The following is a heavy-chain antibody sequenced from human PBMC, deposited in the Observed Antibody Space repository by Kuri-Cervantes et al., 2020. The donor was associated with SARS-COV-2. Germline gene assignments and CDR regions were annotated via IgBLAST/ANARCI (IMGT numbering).Heavy chain of an antibody. V-gene: IGHV4-30-2*01. CDR1: GGSISSGGYY. Sequence: SETLSLTCTVSGGSISSGGYYWSWIRQPPGKGLEWIGYIYHSGRAYYNPSLKSRVTISVDRSKNQFSLKLSSVTAADTAVYYCARDSRVGIAAAGLYYWGQGTLVTVSS. CDR3: ARDSRVGIAAAGLYY. CDR2: IYHSGRA. J-gene: IGHJ4*02. D-gene: IGHD6-13*01.